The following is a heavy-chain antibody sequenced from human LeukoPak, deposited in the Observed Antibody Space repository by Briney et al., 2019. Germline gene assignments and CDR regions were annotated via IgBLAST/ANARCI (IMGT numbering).Heavy chain of an antibody. V-gene: IGHV4-59*12. D-gene: IGHD6-19*01. J-gene: IGHJ4*02. CDR2: IYYSGST. CDR1: GGSISSYY. CDR3: AREYTLYRSGWFLDY. Sequence: SETLSLTCTVSGGSISSYYWSWIRQPPGKGLEWIGYIYYSGSTNYNPSLKSRATISIDMSKNQVSLKLSPVTAADTAVYYCAREYTLYRSGWFLDYWGQGTVVTVSS.